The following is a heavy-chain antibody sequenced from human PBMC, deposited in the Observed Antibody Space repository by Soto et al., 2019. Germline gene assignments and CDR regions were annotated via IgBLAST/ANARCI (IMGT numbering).Heavy chain of an antibody. D-gene: IGHD3-16*02. CDR3: ARDDEGGSYCDIGY. CDR1: GFTFSRSI. V-gene: IGHV3-30-3*01. CDR2: ILHDGNNK. Sequence: PGGSQRLSCAASGFTFSRSIIHWVRQAPGKGLEWVAIILHDGNNKYYADSVKGRFTISRDNSKNTLYLQMNSLRTEDTAIYYCARDDEGGSYCDIGYWGQGTLVTGSS. J-gene: IGHJ4*02.